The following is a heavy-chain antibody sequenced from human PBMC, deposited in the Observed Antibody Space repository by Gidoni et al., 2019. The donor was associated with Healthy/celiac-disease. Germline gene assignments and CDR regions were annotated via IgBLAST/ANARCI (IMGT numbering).Heavy chain of an antibody. J-gene: IGHJ3*02. V-gene: IGHV3-23*01. CDR3: AKDSPTTVVTLGDAFDI. Sequence: EVQLLESGGGLVQHGGSLRLSCAASGFTFSSSAMSWVRQAPGKGLEWVSAISGSGGSTYYADSVKGRFTISRDNSKNTLYLQMNSLRAEDTAVYYCAKDSPTTVVTLGDAFDIWGQGTMVTVSS. D-gene: IGHD4-17*01. CDR2: ISGSGGST. CDR1: GFTFSSSA.